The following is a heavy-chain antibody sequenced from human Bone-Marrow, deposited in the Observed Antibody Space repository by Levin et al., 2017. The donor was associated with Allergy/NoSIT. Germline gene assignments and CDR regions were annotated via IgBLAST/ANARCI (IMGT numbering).Heavy chain of an antibody. CDR1: GFTVSSNY. V-gene: IGHV3-53*01. CDR2: IYSGGST. D-gene: IGHD2-15*01. J-gene: IGHJ1*01. Sequence: GGSLRLSCAASGFTVSSNYMSWVRQAPGKGLEWVSVIYSGGSTYYADSVKGRFTISRDNSKNTLYLQMNSLRAEDTAVYYCASAGYCSGGSCYDEYFQHWGQGTLVTVSS. CDR3: ASAGYCSGGSCYDEYFQH.